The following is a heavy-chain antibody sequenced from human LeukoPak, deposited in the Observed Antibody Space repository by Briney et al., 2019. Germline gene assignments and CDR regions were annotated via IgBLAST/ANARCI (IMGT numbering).Heavy chain of an antibody. CDR3: ARDRGTFYYDSGGYFFDY. J-gene: IGHJ4*02. CDR2: ISAYNGNT. Sequence: ASVKVSCKASGYTFTSYGISWVRQAPGQGLEWMGWISAYNGNTNYAQKPQGCVTMTTDTSTSTAYMEVRSLRSDDTAVYYCARDRGTFYYDSGGYFFDYWGQGTLVTVSS. V-gene: IGHV1-18*01. CDR1: GYTFTSYG. D-gene: IGHD3-22*01.